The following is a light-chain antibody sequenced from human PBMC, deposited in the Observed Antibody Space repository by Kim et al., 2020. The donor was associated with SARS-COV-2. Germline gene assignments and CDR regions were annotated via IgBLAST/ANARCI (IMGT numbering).Light chain of an antibody. Sequence: PGQSITISCTGASSDVGGYNYVSWYQQHPGKAPKLMIYDVSKRPSGVSNRFSGSKSGNTASLTISGLQAEDEADYYCSSYTSSSVVFGGGTKLTVL. CDR2: DVS. CDR1: SSDVGGYNY. V-gene: IGLV2-14*04. J-gene: IGLJ2*01. CDR3: SSYTSSSVV.